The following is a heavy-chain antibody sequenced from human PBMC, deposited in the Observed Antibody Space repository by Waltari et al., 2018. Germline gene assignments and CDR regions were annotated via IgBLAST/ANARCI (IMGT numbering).Heavy chain of an antibody. CDR3: ADRRISSPTEYFQH. D-gene: IGHD6-6*01. CDR2: IYYSGST. J-gene: IGHJ1*01. CDR1: GGSISSSSYY. Sequence: QLQLQESGPGLVKPSETLSLTCTVSGGSISSSSYYWGWIRQPPGKGLEWIGSIYYSGSTYYNPSLKSRVTISVDTSKNQFSLKLSSVTAADTAVYYCADRRISSPTEYFQHWGQGTLVTVSS. V-gene: IGHV4-39*07.